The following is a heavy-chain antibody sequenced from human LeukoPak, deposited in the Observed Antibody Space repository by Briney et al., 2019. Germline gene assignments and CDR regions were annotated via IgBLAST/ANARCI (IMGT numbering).Heavy chain of an antibody. D-gene: IGHD5-18*01. CDR2: INSDGSST. Sequence: PGGSLRLSCAASGFTFSNYWMHWVRQAPGKGLVWVSRINSDGSSTSYADSVKGRFTISRDNAKNTLYLQMNSLRAEDTAVYYCARPGYSYGRYFDYWGQGTLVTVSS. CDR3: ARPGYSYGRYFDY. CDR1: GFTFSNYW. J-gene: IGHJ4*02. V-gene: IGHV3-74*01.